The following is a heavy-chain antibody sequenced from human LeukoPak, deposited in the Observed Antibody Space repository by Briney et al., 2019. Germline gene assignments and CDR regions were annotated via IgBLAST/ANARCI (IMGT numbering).Heavy chain of an antibody. Sequence: SETLSLTCAVYGGSFSGYYWSWIRQPPGKGLEWIGEINHSGSTNYNPSLKSRVTISLDTSKNQFSLKLSSVTAADTAVYYCARGLRPDAFDIWGQGTMVTVSS. V-gene: IGHV4-34*01. CDR1: GGSFSGYY. CDR2: INHSGST. CDR3: ARGLRPDAFDI. J-gene: IGHJ3*02.